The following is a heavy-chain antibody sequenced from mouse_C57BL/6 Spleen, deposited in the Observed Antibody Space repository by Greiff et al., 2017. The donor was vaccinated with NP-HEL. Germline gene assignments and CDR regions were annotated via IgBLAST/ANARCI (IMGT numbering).Heavy chain of an antibody. Sequence: QVQLKESGPELVKPGASVKISCKASGYAFSSSWMNWVKQRPGKGLEWIGRIYPGDGDTNYNGNVKGKVTLSADKASSTAYMQLSSVTSEDSAVCFCARWGTYDYFGCWGQGTTLTVSS. CDR1: GYAFSSSW. J-gene: IGHJ2*01. CDR3: ARWGTYDYFGC. V-gene: IGHV1-82*01. CDR2: IYPGDGDT. D-gene: IGHD5-1*01.